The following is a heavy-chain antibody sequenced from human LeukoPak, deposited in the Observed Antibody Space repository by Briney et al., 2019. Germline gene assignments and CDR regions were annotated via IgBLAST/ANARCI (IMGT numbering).Heavy chain of an antibody. CDR1: GYSISSGYY. J-gene: IGHJ4*02. Sequence: SETLSLTCTVSGYSISSGYYWSWIRQPPGKGLEWIGEINHSGSTNYNPSLKSRVTISVDTSKNQFSLKLSSVTAADTAVYYCARGDPHFDYWGQGTLVTVSS. CDR2: INHSGST. CDR3: ARGDPHFDY. V-gene: IGHV4-38-2*02.